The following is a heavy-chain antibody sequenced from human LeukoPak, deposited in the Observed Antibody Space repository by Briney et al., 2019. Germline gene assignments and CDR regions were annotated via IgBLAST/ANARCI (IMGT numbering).Heavy chain of an antibody. D-gene: IGHD5-24*01. CDR3: ARARTATISLDAFDI. CDR2: IYPGDSDT. V-gene: IGHV5-51*01. Sequence: GGALEISWQGSGYRFTSYWLGWVRQLPGKGLEWMGIIYPGDSDTRYSPSFQGQVTLSADKSISTAYLQWSSLKASDTAMYYCARARTATISLDAFDIWGQGTMVTVSS. J-gene: IGHJ3*02. CDR1: GYRFTSYW.